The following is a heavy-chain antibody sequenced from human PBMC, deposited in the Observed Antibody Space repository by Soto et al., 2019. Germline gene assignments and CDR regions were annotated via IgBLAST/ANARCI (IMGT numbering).Heavy chain of an antibody. CDR2: IYCSGST. CDR3: ARAAKTYYYDSSGYYYTFDI. J-gene: IGHJ3*02. CDR1: GGSISSGDSY. D-gene: IGHD3-22*01. V-gene: IGHV4-30-4*01. Sequence: QVQLQESCPGLVKPSQTLSLTCTVSGGSISSGDSYWSWIRQPPGRGLEWIGYIYCSGSTYYTPSLKSRVTISVDTSKNQFSLKLSSVTAADTAVYYCARAAKTYYYDSSGYYYTFDIWGQGTMVTVSS.